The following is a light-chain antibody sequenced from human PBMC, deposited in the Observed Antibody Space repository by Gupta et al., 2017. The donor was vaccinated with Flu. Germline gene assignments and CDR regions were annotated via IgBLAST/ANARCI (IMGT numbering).Light chain of an antibody. J-gene: IGLJ1*01. CDR1: RSDVGRSNY. CDR3: SSYTSTNTVYV. Sequence: QSALTQPAYVSGSPGQSITISCPATRSDVGRSNYVSWYQQHQGKAPKLIIYAVSYRPSGVSSRFSGSKSGNTASLTISGLEAEDETDYYCSSYTSTNTVYVFGTGTKVTVL. V-gene: IGLV2-14*01. CDR2: AVS.